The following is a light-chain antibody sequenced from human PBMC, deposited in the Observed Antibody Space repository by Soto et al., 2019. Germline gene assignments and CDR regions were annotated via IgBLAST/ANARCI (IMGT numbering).Light chain of an antibody. CDR2: GAS. CDR1: HSVSRTY. J-gene: IGKJ5*01. CDR3: QQFDDSVT. V-gene: IGKV3-20*01. Sequence: IVLPPSPGTLSSSPWQRPNLSCRASHSVSRTYLAWYQQKPGQAPRLLIFGASDRATGTPDRFSGSGSGTDFTLTISRLEPEDSAVYYCQQFDDSVTFGQGTRLEIK.